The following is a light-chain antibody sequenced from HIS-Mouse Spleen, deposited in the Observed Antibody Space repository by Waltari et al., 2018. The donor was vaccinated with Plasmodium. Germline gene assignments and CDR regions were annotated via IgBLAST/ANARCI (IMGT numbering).Light chain of an antibody. J-gene: IGKJ2*01. CDR2: DAS. Sequence: AIQLTQSPSSLSASVGDRVTITCRASQGISSALAWYQQKPGKATKLLIYDASSLASGVPSRFSGSGSGTDFTLTISSLQPEDFATYYCQQFNSYPRTFGQGTKLEIK. CDR3: QQFNSYPRT. V-gene: IGKV1-13*02. CDR1: QGISSA.